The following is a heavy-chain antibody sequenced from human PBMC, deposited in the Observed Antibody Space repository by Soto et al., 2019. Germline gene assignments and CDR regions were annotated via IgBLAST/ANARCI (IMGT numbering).Heavy chain of an antibody. D-gene: IGHD3-3*01. CDR2: TFYRSKRYN. CDR1: GDSVSSNRAG. J-gene: IGHJ6*01. Sequence: SQTLSLTCVISGDSVSSNRAGWNWIRQSPSRGLEWLGRTFYRSKRYNDYAVSLKGRISINADTSKNQFSLQLNSVTPEDTAVYSCARGESPESAYDHGMEVCRQGTTVTVYS. CDR3: ARGESPESAYDHGMEV. V-gene: IGHV6-1*01.